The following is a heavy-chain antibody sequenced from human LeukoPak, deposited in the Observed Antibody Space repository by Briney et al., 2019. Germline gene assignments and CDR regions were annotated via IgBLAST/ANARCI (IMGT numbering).Heavy chain of an antibody. Sequence: PGRSLRLSCAASGFTFSSYAMHWVRQSLGKGLEWVAVMSCDGFNKYYADSVKGRFTISRDNSKNTLYLQMNSLRAEDAAVYYCAKTKGYSYGYYFDYWGQGTLVTVSS. CDR2: MSCDGFNK. J-gene: IGHJ4*02. D-gene: IGHD5-18*01. CDR1: GFTFSSYA. CDR3: AKTKGYSYGYYFDY. V-gene: IGHV3-30*18.